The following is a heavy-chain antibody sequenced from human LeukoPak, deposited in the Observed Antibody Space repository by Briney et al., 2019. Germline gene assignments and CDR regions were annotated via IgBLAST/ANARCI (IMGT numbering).Heavy chain of an antibody. D-gene: IGHD3-10*01. CDR3: AKDLRYYGSGSYLGFDY. CDR2: ISYDGSNK. J-gene: IGHJ4*02. CDR1: GFTFSSYG. Sequence: GRSLRLSCAASGFTFSSYGMHWVRQAPGKGLEWAAVISYDGSNKYYADSVKGRFTISRDNSKNTLYLQMNSLRAEDTAVYYCAKDLRYYGSGSYLGFDYWGQGTLVTVSS. V-gene: IGHV3-30*18.